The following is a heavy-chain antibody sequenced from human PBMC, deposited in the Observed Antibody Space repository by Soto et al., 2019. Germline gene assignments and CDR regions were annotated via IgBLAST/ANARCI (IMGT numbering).Heavy chain of an antibody. D-gene: IGHD2-21*01. Sequence: GGSLRLSCTSSGFTFGDYAMSWFRQAPGKGLEWVSFIRSKAFGGTTEYAASVKGRFTISRDDSKSIAYLQMNSLKTEDTATYYCSRWFYANTSYPRFDFWGQGTLVTVSS. J-gene: IGHJ4*02. V-gene: IGHV3-49*03. CDR3: SRWFYANTSYPRFDF. CDR1: GFTFGDYA. CDR2: IRSKAFGGTT.